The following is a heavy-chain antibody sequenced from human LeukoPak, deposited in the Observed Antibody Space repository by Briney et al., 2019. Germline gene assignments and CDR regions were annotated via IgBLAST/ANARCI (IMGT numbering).Heavy chain of an antibody. D-gene: IGHD1-14*01. Sequence: GGSLRLSCAASGFTFSGHWMSWVRQAPGKGLEWVANINQGGSDKYYVDSVKGRYTISRDNANNLLYLQMNSLRGEDTAVYYCTRDRSRAEDDWGQGALVTVSS. CDR1: GFTFSGHW. CDR2: INQGGSDK. V-gene: IGHV3-7*01. J-gene: IGHJ4*02. CDR3: TRDRSRAEDD.